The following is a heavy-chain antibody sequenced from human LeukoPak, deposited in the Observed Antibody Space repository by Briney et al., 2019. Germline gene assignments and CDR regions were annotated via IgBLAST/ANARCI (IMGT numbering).Heavy chain of an antibody. D-gene: IGHD2-21*02. J-gene: IGHJ5*01. CDR2: INPNIGDA. CDR3: ARMALDGGDSIGFDS. V-gene: IGHV1-2*02. CDR1: GYTFTDYF. Sequence: ASVKVSCRASGYTFTDYFIHWVRQAPGQGLEWMGWINPNIGDASYAQKFQDRVTMTRDRSINTAYMELSRLTSDDTAVYYCARMALDGGDSIGFDSWGQGTLVTVSS.